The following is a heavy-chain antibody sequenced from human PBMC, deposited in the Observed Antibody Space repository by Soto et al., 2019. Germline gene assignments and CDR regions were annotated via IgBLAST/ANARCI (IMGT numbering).Heavy chain of an antibody. D-gene: IGHD3-10*01. CDR3: ARAAHYGWGGYLPFAY. J-gene: IGHJ4*02. CDR1: GGTFSSYA. V-gene: IGHV1-69*13. CDR2: IIPIFGTA. Sequence: ASVKVSCKASGGTFSSYAISWVRQAPGQGLEWMGGIIPIFGTANYAQKFQGRVTITADESTSTAYMELSSLRSEDTAVYYCARAAHYGWGGYLPFAYWGPGSLVAVSS.